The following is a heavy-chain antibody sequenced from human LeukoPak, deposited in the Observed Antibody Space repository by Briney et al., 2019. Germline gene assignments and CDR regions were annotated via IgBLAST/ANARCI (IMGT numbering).Heavy chain of an antibody. CDR1: GFTVSSKY. D-gene: IGHD3-9*01. CDR3: AKDGGEYYDILTGYYPRLYYMDV. V-gene: IGHV3-53*01. J-gene: IGHJ6*03. CDR2: IYSGGST. Sequence: GRSLRLSCAASGFTVSSKYMSWVRQAPGKGLEWVSVIYSGGSTYYADSVKGGFTISRDNSKNTLYLQMNSLRAEDTAVYYCAKDGGEYYDILTGYYPRLYYMDVWGKGTTVTISS.